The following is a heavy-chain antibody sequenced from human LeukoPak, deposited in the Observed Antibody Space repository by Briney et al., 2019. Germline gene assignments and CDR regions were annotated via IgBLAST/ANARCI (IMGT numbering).Heavy chain of an antibody. J-gene: IGHJ4*02. D-gene: IGHD2-21*02. CDR1: GGSFSGYY. CDR3: ARYCGGDCYLFDY. CDR2: INHGGST. V-gene: IGHV4-34*01. Sequence: SETLSLTCAVYGGSFSGYYWSWIRQPPGKGLEWIGEINHGGSTNYNPSLKSRVTISVDTSKNQFSLKLSSVTAADTAVYYCARYCGGDCYLFDYWGQGTLVTVSS.